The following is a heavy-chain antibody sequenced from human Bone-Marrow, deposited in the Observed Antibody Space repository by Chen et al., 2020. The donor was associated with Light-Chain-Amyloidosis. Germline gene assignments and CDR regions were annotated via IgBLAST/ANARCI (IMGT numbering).Heavy chain of an antibody. CDR3: AKDRPAAQYNFDY. CDR2: ISYEVSNK. J-gene: IGHJ4*02. D-gene: IGHD2-2*01. Sequence: QVQLVESGGGVVQPGRSLRLSCVASGFTFSTYGLHWVRQAPGKGLEWVAVISYEVSNKNYADSVKGRFTISRDNSKNTLHLQMNSLRPEDTAVYYCAKDRPAAQYNFDYWGQGTLVTVSS. V-gene: IGHV3-30*18. CDR1: GFTFSTYG.